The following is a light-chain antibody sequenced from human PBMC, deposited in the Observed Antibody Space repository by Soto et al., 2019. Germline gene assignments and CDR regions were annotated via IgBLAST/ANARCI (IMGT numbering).Light chain of an antibody. CDR2: DAS. CDR3: QHRNNWPWT. CDR1: QSVGRY. V-gene: IGKV3-11*01. J-gene: IGKJ1*01. Sequence: EIVLTQSPAILSLSPGERATLSCRASQSVGRYLVWYQQKPGQAPSLLIYDASNRATGVPARFSGSGSGTDFTLTISSLESEDFAVYYCQHRNNWPWTLSQGTRVEIK.